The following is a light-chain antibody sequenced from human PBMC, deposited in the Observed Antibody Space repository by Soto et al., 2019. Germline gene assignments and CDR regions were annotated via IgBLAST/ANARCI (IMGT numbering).Light chain of an antibody. J-gene: IGKJ2*01. CDR3: QQYSSLPHT. Sequence: ESVLTQSPATLSLSPGERATLSCRASQSVSNSFFAWYQQKPGQAPRLLIYGVSSRATGIPDRFSGSGSGTDFTLTISRLEPEDFVVYYCQQYSSLPHTFAQGTKLEVK. CDR2: GVS. V-gene: IGKV3-20*01. CDR1: QSVSNSF.